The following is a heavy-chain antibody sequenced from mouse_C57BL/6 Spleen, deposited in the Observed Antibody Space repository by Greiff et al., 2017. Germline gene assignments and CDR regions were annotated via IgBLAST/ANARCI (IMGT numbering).Heavy chain of an antibody. CDR1: GYAFSSSW. D-gene: IGHD4-1*01. V-gene: IGHV1-82*01. Sequence: VKLMESGPELVKPGASVKISCKASGYAFSSSWMNWVKQRPGKGLEWIGRIYPGDGDTNYNGKFKGKATLTADKSSSTAYMHLSSLTSEDSAVYFCARTGHFDYWGQGTTLTVSS. J-gene: IGHJ2*01. CDR3: ARTGHFDY. CDR2: IYPGDGDT.